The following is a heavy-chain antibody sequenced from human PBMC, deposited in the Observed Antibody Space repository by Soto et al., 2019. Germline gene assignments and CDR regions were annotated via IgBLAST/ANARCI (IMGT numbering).Heavy chain of an antibody. D-gene: IGHD5-12*01. Sequence: VASVKVSCKASGFSFIDYTILWVRQAPGQSLEWLGWINAGNGNTKYSHKFQDRVTITSDNSATTTYMELRSLRSYDTAVYYCARSAKKTWLPDFWGQGTLVTVSS. CDR1: GFSFIDYT. V-gene: IGHV1-3*01. J-gene: IGHJ1*01. CDR3: ARSAKKTWLPDF. CDR2: INAGNGNT.